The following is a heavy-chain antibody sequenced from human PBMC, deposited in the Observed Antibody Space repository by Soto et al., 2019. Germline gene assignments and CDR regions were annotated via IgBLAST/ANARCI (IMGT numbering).Heavy chain of an antibody. CDR3: ARGRHYYDSSGSLGY. Sequence: PSETLSLTCAVYGGSFSGYYWSWIRQPPGKGLEWIGEINHSGSTNYNPSLKSRVTISVDTSKNQFSLKLSSVTAADTAVYYCARGRHYYDSSGSLGYWGQGTLVTVSS. CDR2: INHSGST. CDR1: GGSFSGYY. V-gene: IGHV4-34*01. J-gene: IGHJ4*02. D-gene: IGHD3-22*01.